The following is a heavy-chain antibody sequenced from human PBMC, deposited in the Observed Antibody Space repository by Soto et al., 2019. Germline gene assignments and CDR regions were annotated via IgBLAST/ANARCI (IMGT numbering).Heavy chain of an antibody. CDR1: GSPFRNYA. CDR3: AKQTYGY. Sequence: EVQLLESGGGLVKLGGPLRLPCEAPGSPFRNYALTWVRQAPGKGLEWVSTISGGGRTNYADSVKGRSTISRDNSNNMVYLQMNSLSPEDTAVYYCAKQTYGYWGQGTLVTVSS. J-gene: IGHJ4*02. D-gene: IGHD3-10*01. V-gene: IGHV3-23*01. CDR2: ISGGGRT.